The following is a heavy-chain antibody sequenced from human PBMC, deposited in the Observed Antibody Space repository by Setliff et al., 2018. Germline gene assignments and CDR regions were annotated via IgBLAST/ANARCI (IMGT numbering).Heavy chain of an antibody. V-gene: IGHV4-59*08. J-gene: IGHJ4*02. CDR2: LYYSGNT. D-gene: IGHD1-26*01. CDR1: GGSISSYS. CDR3: AAPGGGSYRF. Sequence: TSETLSLTCNVSGGSISSYSWSWIRQAPGKGLEWIGYLYYSGNTNYNPSLKSRVTISVDTSKNQFSLNLSSVTAADTAVYYCAAPGGGSYRFWGQGTLVTVSS.